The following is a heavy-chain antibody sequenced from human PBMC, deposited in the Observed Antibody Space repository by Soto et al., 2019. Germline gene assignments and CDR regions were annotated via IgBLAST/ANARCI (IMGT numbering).Heavy chain of an antibody. CDR2: INPNSGGT. J-gene: IGHJ5*02. CDR3: GRGGDGGGWFGELNWFDP. V-gene: IGHV1-2*04. Sequence: ASVKVSCKASGYTFTGYYMHWVRQAPGQGLEWMGWINPNSGGTNYAQKFQGWVTMTRDTSISTAYMELSRLRSDDTAVYYCGRGGDGGGWFGELNWFDPWGQGTLVTVSS. CDR1: GYTFTGYY. D-gene: IGHD3-10*01.